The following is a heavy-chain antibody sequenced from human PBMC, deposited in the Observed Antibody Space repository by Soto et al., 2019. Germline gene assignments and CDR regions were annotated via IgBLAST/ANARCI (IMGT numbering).Heavy chain of an antibody. J-gene: IGHJ4*02. CDR1: GGSISSGGYS. CDR3: AGCSGGSCYTFDY. V-gene: IGHV4-30-2*01. CDR2: IYHSGST. Sequence: PSETLSLTCAVSGGSISSGGYSWSWIRQPPGKGLEWIGYIYHSGSTYYNPSLKSRVTISVGRSKNQFSLKLSSVTAADTAVYNCAGCSGGSCYTFDYWGQGTLVTVSS. D-gene: IGHD2-15*01.